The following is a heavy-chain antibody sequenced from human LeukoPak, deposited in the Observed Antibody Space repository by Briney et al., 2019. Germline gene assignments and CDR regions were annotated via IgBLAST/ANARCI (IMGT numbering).Heavy chain of an antibody. CDR2: ISYDGSNK. CDR3: AKSLVGVSYYVILTGYQGDNWFDP. D-gene: IGHD3-9*01. J-gene: IGHJ5*02. V-gene: IGHV3-30*18. CDR1: GFTFSSYG. Sequence: PGRSLRLSCAASGFTFSSYGMHWVRQAPGKGLEWVAVISYDGSNKYYADSVKGRFTISRDNSKNTLYLQMNSLRAEDTAVYYCAKSLVGVSYYVILTGYQGDNWFDPWGQGTLVTVSS.